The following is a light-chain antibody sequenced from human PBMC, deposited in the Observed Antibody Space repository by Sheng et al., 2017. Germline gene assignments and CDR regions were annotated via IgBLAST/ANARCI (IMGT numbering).Light chain of an antibody. CDR2: QDN. CDR1: ILTKEF. CDR3: QSADSSATVV. J-gene: IGLJ2*01. V-gene: IGLV3-25*03. Sequence: SYELTQSPSVSVSPGQTAKITCSGDILTKEFVYWYQLKPGQAPVMIIYQDNKRPSGIPERFSGSRSGTTVALTISSVQSEDEADYYCQSADSSATVVFGGGT.